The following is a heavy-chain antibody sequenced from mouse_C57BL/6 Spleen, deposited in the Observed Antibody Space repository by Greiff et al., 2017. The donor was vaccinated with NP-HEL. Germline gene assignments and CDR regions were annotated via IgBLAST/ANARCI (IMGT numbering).Heavy chain of an antibody. V-gene: IGHV5-9*01. D-gene: IGHD3-3*01. CDR1: GFTFSSYT. J-gene: IGHJ2*01. CDR3: ARRDLYYFDY. CDR2: ISGGGGNT. Sequence: EVHLVESGGGLVKPGGSLKLSCAASGFTFSSYTMSWVRQTPGQRLEWVATISGGGGNTYYPDSVKGRFTISRDNATNTLYLQMSSLRSEDTALYYCARRDLYYFDYWGQGTTLTVSS.